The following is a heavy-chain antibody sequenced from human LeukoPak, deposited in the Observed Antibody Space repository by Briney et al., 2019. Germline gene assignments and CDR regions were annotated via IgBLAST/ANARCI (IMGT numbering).Heavy chain of an antibody. V-gene: IGHV3-30*02. D-gene: IGHD2-15*01. J-gene: IGHJ4*02. Sequence: PGGSLRLSCTGSGLTFRSYGMHWVRQAPGRGLEWVAYTRDDASKTWYGGSVKGRFTISRDNSKNTLYLHMNSVRGEDTAMYYCANGDCRGGRCSSGAHWGQGTLVTVSS. CDR1: GLTFRSYG. CDR2: TRDDASKT. CDR3: ANGDCRGGRCSSGAH.